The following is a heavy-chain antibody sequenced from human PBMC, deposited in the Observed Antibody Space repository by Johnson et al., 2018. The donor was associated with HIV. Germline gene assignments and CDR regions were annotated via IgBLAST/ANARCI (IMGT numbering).Heavy chain of an antibody. CDR3: ARVGILRRRGAFDI. J-gene: IGHJ3*02. V-gene: IGHV3-7*05. D-gene: IGHD2-15*01. CDR2: IKQDGSEK. Sequence: VQLVESGGGLVQPGGSLRLSCAASGFTFSSYWMSWVRQAPGKGLEWVANIKQDGSEKYYVDSVKGRFTISSDNAKNSLYLQMNSLRAEDTAVYYCARVGILRRRGAFDIWGQGTMVTVS. CDR1: GFTFSSYW.